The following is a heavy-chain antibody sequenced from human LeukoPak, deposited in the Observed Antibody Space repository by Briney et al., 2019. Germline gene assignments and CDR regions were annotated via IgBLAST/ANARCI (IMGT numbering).Heavy chain of an antibody. J-gene: IGHJ3*02. CDR1: GGSISSYY. CDR2: IYTSGST. Sequence: PSETLSLTCTVSGGSISSYYWSWIRQPAGKGLEWIGGIYTSGSTNYNPSLKSRVTMSVDTSKNQFSLKLSSVTAADTAVYYCARDYDSSGYFDAFDIWGQGTMVTVSS. CDR3: ARDYDSSGYFDAFDI. V-gene: IGHV4-4*07. D-gene: IGHD3-22*01.